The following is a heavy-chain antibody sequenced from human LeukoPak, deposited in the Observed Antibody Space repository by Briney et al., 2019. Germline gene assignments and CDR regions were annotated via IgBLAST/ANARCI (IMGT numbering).Heavy chain of an antibody. Sequence: GGSLRLSCAASGFTFSDYYMSWIRQAPGKGLEWVSYISSSGSTIYYADSVKGRFTISRDNAKNSLYLQMNSLRAEDTAVYYCARVSYYGSGSHEEAFDIWGQGTMVTVSS. V-gene: IGHV3-11*01. CDR2: ISSSGSTI. D-gene: IGHD3-10*01. J-gene: IGHJ3*02. CDR1: GFTFSDYY. CDR3: ARVSYYGSGSHEEAFDI.